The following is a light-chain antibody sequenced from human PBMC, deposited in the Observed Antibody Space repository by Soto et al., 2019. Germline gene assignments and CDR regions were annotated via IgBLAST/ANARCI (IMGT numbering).Light chain of an antibody. CDR3: QQYVHWPPGA. V-gene: IGKV3-15*01. Sequence: EIVVTQSPATLSVSPGERVTLSCRASQSVSSSLAWYQQRPGQAPRLLIYDTSTRAAGIAARFSGSGSGTEFTLTISSLQCEDSAVYYCQQYVHWPPGAFGQGTTVEIK. CDR1: QSVSSS. CDR2: DTS. J-gene: IGKJ1*01.